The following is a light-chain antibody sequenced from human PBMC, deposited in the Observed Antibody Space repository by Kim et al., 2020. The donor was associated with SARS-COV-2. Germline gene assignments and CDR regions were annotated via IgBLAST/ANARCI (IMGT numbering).Light chain of an antibody. CDR2: GAS. J-gene: IGKJ2*01. Sequence: ASGGDRVTITCRASRGISDNLAWYQQKPGAAPKLLIHGASNLQTGVPSRFGGTGAGTHFTLTISSLQPEDFATYYCLQDYNYPYTFGQGTRLEI. CDR1: RGISDN. V-gene: IGKV1-6*01. CDR3: LQDYNYPYT.